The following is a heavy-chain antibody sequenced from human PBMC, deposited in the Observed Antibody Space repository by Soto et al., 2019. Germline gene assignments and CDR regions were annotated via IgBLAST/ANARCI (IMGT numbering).Heavy chain of an antibody. D-gene: IGHD2-8*01. CDR3: AKDGPPMVYAIGPTNYFDY. CDR1: GFTFSSYA. Sequence: GGSLRLSCAASGFTFSSYAMSWVRQAPGKGLEWVSAISGSGGSTYYADSVKGRFTISRDNSKNTLYLQMNSLRAEDTAVYYSAKDGPPMVYAIGPTNYFDYWGQGTLVTVSS. V-gene: IGHV3-23*01. CDR2: ISGSGGST. J-gene: IGHJ4*02.